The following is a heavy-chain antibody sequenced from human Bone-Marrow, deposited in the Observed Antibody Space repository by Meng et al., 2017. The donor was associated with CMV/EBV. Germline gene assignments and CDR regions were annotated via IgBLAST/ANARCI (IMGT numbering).Heavy chain of an antibody. Sequence: GESLKISCAASGFTFSSYGVHWVRQAPGKGLEWVAFIRYDGSNKYYADSVKGRFTISRDNSKNTLYLQMNSLRAEDTAVYYCAKDPGRITIFGVVQGNYYYYYGMDVWGQGPTVPVSS. CDR2: IRYDGSNK. J-gene: IGHJ6*02. D-gene: IGHD3-3*01. CDR3: AKDPGRITIFGVVQGNYYYYYGMDV. CDR1: GFTFSSYG. V-gene: IGHV3-30*02.